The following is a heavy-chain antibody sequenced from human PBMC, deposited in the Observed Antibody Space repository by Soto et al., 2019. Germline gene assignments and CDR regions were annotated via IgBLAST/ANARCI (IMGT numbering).Heavy chain of an antibody. CDR2: ISYDGSNK. J-gene: IGHJ3*02. CDR1: GFTFSSYG. V-gene: IGHV3-30*18. CDR3: AKRFFGYSSGWDAFDI. D-gene: IGHD6-19*01. Sequence: QVQLVESGGGVVQPGRSLRLSCAASGFTFSSYGMHWVRQAPGKGLEWVAVISYDGSNKYYADSVKGRFTISRDHSKNTLYLQMNSLRAEDTAVYYCAKRFFGYSSGWDAFDIWGQGTMVTVSS.